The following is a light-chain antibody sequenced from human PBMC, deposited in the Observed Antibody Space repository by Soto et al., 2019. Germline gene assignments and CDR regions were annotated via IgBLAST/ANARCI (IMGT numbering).Light chain of an antibody. CDR3: QQAASFPFT. J-gene: IGKJ3*01. Sequence: DIQLTQSPASVSAAVGDRINISCRASQPIKTWLAWYQQKPGKGPKLLIYTASTLETGVPSRFSGSGSGTDFTLTISSLQPEDAAIYYCQQAASFPFTFGPGAKV. V-gene: IGKV1-12*02. CDR1: QPIKTW. CDR2: TAS.